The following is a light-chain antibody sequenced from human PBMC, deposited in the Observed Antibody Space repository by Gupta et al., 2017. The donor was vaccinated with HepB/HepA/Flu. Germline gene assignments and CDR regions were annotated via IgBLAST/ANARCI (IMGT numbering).Light chain of an antibody. CDR1: SSDIGMTF. Sequence: QSVLTQPPSVSEAPGPNVTIASAGTSSDIGMTFGTKYQQPPGPAPNLLIYEDNKRHSGVPDRFSGSKFATSATVGITGLQTGEEADYYCGSWDSSRSVGVFGGGTKLTVL. V-gene: IGLV1-51*02. CDR3: GSWDSSRSVGV. CDR2: EDN. J-gene: IGLJ3*02.